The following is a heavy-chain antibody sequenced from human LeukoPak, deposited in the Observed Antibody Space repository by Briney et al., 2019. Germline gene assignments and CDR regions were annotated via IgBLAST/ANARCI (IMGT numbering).Heavy chain of an antibody. V-gene: IGHV7-4-1*02. CDR2: INTNTGNP. CDR3: ARGPLSLVIFI. J-gene: IGHJ3*02. Sequence: SVKVSCKASGYTFTSYAMHWVRQAPGKGLEWMGWINTNTGNPTYAQGFTGRFVFSLDTSVSTAYLQISSLKAEDTAVYYCARGPLSLVIFIWGQGTMVTVSS. CDR1: GYTFTSYA. D-gene: IGHD2-21*01.